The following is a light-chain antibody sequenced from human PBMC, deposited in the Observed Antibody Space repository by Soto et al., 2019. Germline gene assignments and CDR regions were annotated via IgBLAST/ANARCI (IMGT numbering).Light chain of an antibody. CDR3: QQYNNWPLT. CDR1: QSVSSN. CDR2: GVS. V-gene: IGKV3-15*01. Sequence: ETVMTQSPATLSVSPGERTTLSCRASQSVSSNLAWYQQRPGQAPGLLIYGVSTRATGIPARFSGSGSGTEFTLTISSLQSEDFAVYYCQQYNNWPLTFGGGTKVEIK. J-gene: IGKJ4*01.